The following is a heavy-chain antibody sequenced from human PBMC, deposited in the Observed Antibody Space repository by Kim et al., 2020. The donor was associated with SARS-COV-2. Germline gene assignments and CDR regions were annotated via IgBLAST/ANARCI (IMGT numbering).Heavy chain of an antibody. CDR3: ARPRRPYYYYGMDV. CDR2: ISSSGSTI. CDR1: GFTFSDYY. J-gene: IGHJ6*02. V-gene: IGHV3-11*01. D-gene: IGHD6-6*01. Sequence: GGSLRLSCAASGFTFSDYYMSWIRQAPGKGLEWVSYISSSGSTIYYADSVKGRFTISRDNAKNSLYLQMNSLRAEDTAVYYCARPRRPYYYYGMDVWGQGTTVTVSS.